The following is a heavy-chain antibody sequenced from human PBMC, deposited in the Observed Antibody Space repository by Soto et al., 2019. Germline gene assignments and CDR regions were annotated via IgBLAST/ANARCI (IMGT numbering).Heavy chain of an antibody. CDR3: ARDVLLWFGELIDAFDI. V-gene: IGHV1-18*01. CDR1: GYTFTSYG. Sequence: QVPLVQSGAEVKKPGASVKVSCKASGYTFTSYGISWVRQAPGQGLEWMGWISAYNGNTNYAQKLQGRVTMTTDTSTSTAYMELRSLRSDDTAVYYCARDVLLWFGELIDAFDIWGQGTMVTVSS. CDR2: ISAYNGNT. J-gene: IGHJ3*02. D-gene: IGHD3-10*01.